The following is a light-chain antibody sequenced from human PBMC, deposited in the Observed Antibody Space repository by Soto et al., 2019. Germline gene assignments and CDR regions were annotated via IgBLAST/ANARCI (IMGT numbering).Light chain of an antibody. CDR1: QSVSSSF. CDR2: GAS. Sequence: EIVLTQSPGTLSLSPGERATLSCRASQSVSSSFLAWYQHKPGQAPRLIIYGASSRATGIPDRFSGSGSGADFPLTISRLEPEDFAVYYGQHYGGSLWGFGPGTKGEI. V-gene: IGKV3-20*01. J-gene: IGKJ1*01. CDR3: QHYGGSLWG.